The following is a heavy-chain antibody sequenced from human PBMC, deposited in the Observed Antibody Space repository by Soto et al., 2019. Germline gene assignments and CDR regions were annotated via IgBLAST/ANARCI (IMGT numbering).Heavy chain of an antibody. V-gene: IGHV4-59*08. CDR1: GDSVINSH. CDR3: AGADEPTPDMDN. Sequence: SETLSLTCTVSGDSVINSHWSWIRQPPGKGPEWIGYIFYSGFTDYNPSFKSRVTLSIDTSRNQVSLKLTSVTAADSAVYYCAGADEPTPDMDNWCQGTLVTVSS. CDR2: IFYSGFT. J-gene: IGHJ4*02. D-gene: IGHD3-9*01.